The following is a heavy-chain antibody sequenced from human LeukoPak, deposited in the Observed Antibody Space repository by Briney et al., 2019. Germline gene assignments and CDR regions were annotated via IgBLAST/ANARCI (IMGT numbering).Heavy chain of an antibody. D-gene: IGHD3-10*01. V-gene: IGHV3-7*01. CDR3: ARLLLWFGELLPTDY. CDR2: IKQDGSEK. CDR1: GFTFSSYW. Sequence: GGSLRLSCAASGFTFSSYWMSWVRQAPGKGLEWVANIKQDGSEKYYVDSVKGRLTISRDNAKNSLYLQMNSLRAEDTAVYYCARLLLWFGELLPTDYWGQGTLVTVSS. J-gene: IGHJ4*02.